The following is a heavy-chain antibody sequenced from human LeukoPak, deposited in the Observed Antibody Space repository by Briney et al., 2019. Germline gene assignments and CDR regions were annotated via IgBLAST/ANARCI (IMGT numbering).Heavy chain of an antibody. CDR2: INQDGSEK. CDR3: AKQGVTLVRGILSYGMDV. D-gene: IGHD3-10*01. Sequence: GGSLRLSCVGSGFSFSTYWMTWVRQAPGKALEWVADINQDGSEKYYVDSVKGRFTISRDNAKNSLRVQMKSLRGEDTAVYYCAKQGVTLVRGILSYGMDVPGQGTSGSVSS. V-gene: IGHV3-7*01. CDR1: GFSFSTYW. J-gene: IGHJ6*01.